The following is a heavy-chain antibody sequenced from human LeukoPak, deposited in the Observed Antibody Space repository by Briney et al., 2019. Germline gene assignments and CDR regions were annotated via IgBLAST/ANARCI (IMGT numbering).Heavy chain of an antibody. CDR3: ARDNHGDYSYYYYGMDV. CDR1: GGTFSSYA. Sequence: ASVKVSCKASGGTFSSYAISWVRQAPGQGLEWMGGIIPILGIANYAQKFQGRVTITADKSTSTAYMELSSLRSEDTAVYYCARDNHGDYSYYYYGMDVWGQGTTVTVSS. J-gene: IGHJ6*02. V-gene: IGHV1-69*04. D-gene: IGHD4-17*01. CDR2: IIPILGIA.